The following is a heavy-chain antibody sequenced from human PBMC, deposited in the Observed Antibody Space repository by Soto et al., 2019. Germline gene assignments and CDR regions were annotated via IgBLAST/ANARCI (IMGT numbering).Heavy chain of an antibody. CDR1: GFTFNSHW. V-gene: IGHV3-7*01. J-gene: IGHJ6*03. D-gene: IGHD2-15*01. CDR3: ARYCGGANCYPSYYYFYMDV. Sequence: GGSLRLSCAASGFTFNSHWMSWVRQAPGKGLEWVASIKQDGSDKYYVDSVKGRFTISRDNARNSLSLQMSSLRAEDTAVYFCARYCGGANCYPSYYYFYMDVWGKGTTVTVYS. CDR2: IKQDGSDK.